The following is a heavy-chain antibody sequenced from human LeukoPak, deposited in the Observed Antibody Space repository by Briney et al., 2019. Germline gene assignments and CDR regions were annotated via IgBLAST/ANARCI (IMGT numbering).Heavy chain of an antibody. CDR2: IYYSGST. V-gene: IGHV4-39*01. J-gene: IGHJ4*02. CDR3: ARLARGYSYGKKYYFDY. D-gene: IGHD5-18*01. CDR1: GGSISSSSYY. Sequence: SETLSLTCTVSGGSISSSSYYWGWIRQPPGKGLEWIGSIYYSGSTYYNPSLKSRVTISVDTSKNQFSLKLSSVTAADTAVYYCARLARGYSYGKKYYFDYWGQGTLVTVSS.